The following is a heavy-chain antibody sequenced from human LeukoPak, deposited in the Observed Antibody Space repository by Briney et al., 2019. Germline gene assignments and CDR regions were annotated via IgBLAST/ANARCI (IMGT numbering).Heavy chain of an antibody. V-gene: IGHV5-51*01. Sequence: GESLKISCKGSGYSFTSYWIGWLRQMPGKGLEWMGIIYPGDSDTRYSPSFQGQVTISADKSISTAYLQWSSLKASDTAMYYCARPAGIQLWLNHFDYWGQGTLVTVSS. J-gene: IGHJ4*02. CDR2: IYPGDSDT. CDR1: GYSFTSYW. D-gene: IGHD5-18*01. CDR3: ARPAGIQLWLNHFDY.